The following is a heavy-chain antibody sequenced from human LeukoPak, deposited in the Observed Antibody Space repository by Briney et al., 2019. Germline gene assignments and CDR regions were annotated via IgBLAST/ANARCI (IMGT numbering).Heavy chain of an antibody. CDR1: GGSISSSSYS. Sequence: SETLSLTCTVSGGSISSSSYSWGWIRQPPGKGLEWIGSIYYSGSTYYNPSLKSRVTISVDTSKNQFSLKLSSVTAADTAVYYCARLGFLEWLLPDYWGQGTLVTVSS. V-gene: IGHV4-39*01. D-gene: IGHD3-3*01. CDR2: IYYSGST. CDR3: ARLGFLEWLLPDY. J-gene: IGHJ4*02.